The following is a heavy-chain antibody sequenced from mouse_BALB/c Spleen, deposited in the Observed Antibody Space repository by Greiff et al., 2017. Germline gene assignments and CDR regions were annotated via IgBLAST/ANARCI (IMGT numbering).Heavy chain of an antibody. J-gene: IGHJ4*01. CDR1: GYSFTGYY. Sequence: EVQLQQSGPELVKPGASVKISCKASGYSFTGYYMHWVKQSHVKSLEWIGRINPYNGATSYNQNFKDKASLTVDKSSSTAYMELHSLTSEDSAVYYCARNYGSSTYYYAMDDWGQGTSVTVSS. D-gene: IGHD1-1*01. CDR2: INPYNGAT. CDR3: ARNYGSSTYYYAMDD. V-gene: IGHV1-31*01.